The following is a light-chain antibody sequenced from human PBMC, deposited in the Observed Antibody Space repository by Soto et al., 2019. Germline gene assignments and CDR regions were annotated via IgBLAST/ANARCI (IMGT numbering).Light chain of an antibody. CDR1: QSISNR. CDR2: DAS. V-gene: IGKV1-5*01. J-gene: IGKJ1*01. Sequence: DIQMTQSPSTRSASVVDRVTITFRASQSISNRLAWYQQKPGKAPKVLIYDASSLESGVPSRFSGSGSGTEFILTISSLQPDDFASYCCQHYGGMWTFGQGTKVDIK. CDR3: QHYGGMWT.